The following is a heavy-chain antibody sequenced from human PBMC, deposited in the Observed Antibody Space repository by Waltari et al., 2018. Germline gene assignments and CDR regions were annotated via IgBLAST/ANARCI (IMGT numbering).Heavy chain of an antibody. CDR3: VRNSILTGDPTPYYFYGVDV. Sequence: QVQLVQSGAEVKKPGSSVKVSCKASGGTFSNCAIRWVRQAPGQGLEWMGGIIPIFGTPNYAQKCQGRVIITADESTSTAYMELSSLRSEDTAVYYCVRNSILTGDPTPYYFYGVDVWGQGTTVTVSS. CDR1: GGTFSNCA. CDR2: IIPIFGTP. J-gene: IGHJ6*02. D-gene: IGHD3-9*01. V-gene: IGHV1-69*01.